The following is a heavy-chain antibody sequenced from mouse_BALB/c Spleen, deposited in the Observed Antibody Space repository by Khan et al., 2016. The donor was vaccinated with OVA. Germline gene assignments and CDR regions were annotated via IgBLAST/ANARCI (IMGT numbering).Heavy chain of an antibody. D-gene: IGHD1-1*01. CDR2: INPSTAYT. V-gene: IGHV1-7*01. J-gene: IGHJ2*01. CDR1: GYTFINYW. Sequence: VELVESGAELAKPGASVKMSCKASGYTFINYWILWVKQRPGQGLEWIGYINPSTAYTEYNQNFKDKATLTADKSSRTAYMQLSSLTSDDSAVYYCARRGLRWDFDYWGQGTTLTVSS. CDR3: ARRGLRWDFDY.